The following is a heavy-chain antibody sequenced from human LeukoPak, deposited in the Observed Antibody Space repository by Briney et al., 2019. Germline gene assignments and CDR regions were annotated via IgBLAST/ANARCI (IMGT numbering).Heavy chain of an antibody. J-gene: IGHJ6*04. Sequence: GGSLRLSCAASGFTFSSYWMNWVRQAPGKGLEWVANIKQDGSEKYYVDSVKGRFTISRDNDKNSLYLQMNSLRAEDTAVYYCAELGITMIGGVWGKGTTVTISS. CDR2: IKQDGSEK. V-gene: IGHV3-7*01. CDR1: GFTFSSYW. CDR3: AELGITMIGGV. D-gene: IGHD3-10*02.